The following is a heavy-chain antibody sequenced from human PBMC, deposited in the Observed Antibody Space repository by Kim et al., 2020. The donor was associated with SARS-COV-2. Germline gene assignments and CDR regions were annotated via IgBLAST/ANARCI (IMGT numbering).Heavy chain of an antibody. CDR3: AKEPFYDFWSGYYFDY. Sequence: DSGKGPFTLSRDNTTNTLYLQMNSLRAEDTAVYYCAKEPFYDFWSGYYFDYWGQGTLVTVSS. J-gene: IGHJ4*02. D-gene: IGHD3-3*01. V-gene: IGHV3-23*01.